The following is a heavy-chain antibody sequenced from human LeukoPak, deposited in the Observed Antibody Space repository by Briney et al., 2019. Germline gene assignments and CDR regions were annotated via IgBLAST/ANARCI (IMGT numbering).Heavy chain of an antibody. J-gene: IGHJ3*02. CDR1: GGPISSGSYY. CDR3: ARAGPFSYGAFDI. Sequence: SETLSLTCAVSGGPISSGSYYWSWIRQPAGKGLEWIGRIYTSGSTNYNPSLKSRVTISVDTSKNQFSLKLSSVTAADTAVYYCARAGPFSYGAFDIWGQGTMVTVSS. CDR2: IYTSGST. D-gene: IGHD3-10*01. V-gene: IGHV4-61*02.